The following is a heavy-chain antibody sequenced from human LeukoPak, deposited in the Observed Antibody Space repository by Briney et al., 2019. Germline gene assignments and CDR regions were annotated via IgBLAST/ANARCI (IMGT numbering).Heavy chain of an antibody. Sequence: SETLSLTCAISGGSISGTAYYWGWIRQPPGKGLEGIGRIYYSGSTYYNPSLKSRLTISVDTSKNQFSLKLSSVTAADTAVYYCARTFEGPSYYFDHWGQGTLVTVSS. D-gene: IGHD2/OR15-2a*01. J-gene: IGHJ4*02. CDR2: IYYSGST. CDR3: ARTFEGPSYYFDH. CDR1: GGSISGTAYY. V-gene: IGHV4-39*07.